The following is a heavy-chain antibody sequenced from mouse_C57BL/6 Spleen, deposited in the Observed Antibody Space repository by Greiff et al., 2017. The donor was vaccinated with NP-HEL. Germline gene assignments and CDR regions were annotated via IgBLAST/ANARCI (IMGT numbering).Heavy chain of an antibody. CDR2: IDPSDSYT. D-gene: IGHD1-1*01. V-gene: IGHV1-50*01. CDR3: ARGWGIIFPWYFDV. J-gene: IGHJ1*03. CDR1: GYTFTSYW. Sequence: QVQLQQPGAELVKPGASVKLSCKASGYTFTSYWMQWVKQRPGQGLEWIGEIDPSDSYTNYNQKFKGKATLTVDTSSSTAYMQLSSLTSEDSAVYYCARGWGIIFPWYFDVWGTGTTVTVSS.